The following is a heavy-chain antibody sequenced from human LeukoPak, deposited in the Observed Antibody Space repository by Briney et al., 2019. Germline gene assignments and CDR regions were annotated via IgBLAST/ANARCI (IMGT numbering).Heavy chain of an antibody. Sequence: GGSLRLSCAASGFTFSSYWMSWVRQAPGKGLVWVSRINSDGSSTSYADSVKGRFTISRDNAKNTLYLQMNSLRAEDTAVYYCARDGGSYYYDSSGYSNPGYWGQGTLVTVSS. J-gene: IGHJ4*02. CDR1: GFTFSSYW. D-gene: IGHD3-22*01. V-gene: IGHV3-74*01. CDR2: INSDGSST. CDR3: ARDGGSYYYDSSGYSNPGY.